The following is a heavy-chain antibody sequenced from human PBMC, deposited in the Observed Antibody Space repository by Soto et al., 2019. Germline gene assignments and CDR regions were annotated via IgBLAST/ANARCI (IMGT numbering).Heavy chain of an antibody. CDR2: INHSGST. CDR1: GGSFSGYY. V-gene: IGHV4-34*01. D-gene: IGHD5-18*01. CDR3: AREAYSYGFDY. J-gene: IGHJ4*02. Sequence: PSETLSLTCAVYGGSFSGYYWSWIRQPPGKGLEWVGEINHSGSTNYNPSLKSRVTTSVDTSKNQFSLKLSSVTAADTAVYYCAREAYSYGFDYWGQGTLVTVSS.